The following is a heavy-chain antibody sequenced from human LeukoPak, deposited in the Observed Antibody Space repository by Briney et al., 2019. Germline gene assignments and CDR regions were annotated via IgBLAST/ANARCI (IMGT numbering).Heavy chain of an antibody. CDR2: ISGSSGGT. J-gene: IGHJ4*02. Sequence: GGSLRLSCAASGFTFSSYGVSWVRQAPGKGLEWVSAISGSSGGTYYADSVKGRFTISRANSKNTVYLQMNSLSTEDTAVYYCAKTTTGYSSGRYPGWPVDYWGQGTLVTVSS. CDR1: GFTFSSYG. V-gene: IGHV3-23*01. D-gene: IGHD6-19*01. CDR3: AKTTTGYSSGRYPGWPVDY.